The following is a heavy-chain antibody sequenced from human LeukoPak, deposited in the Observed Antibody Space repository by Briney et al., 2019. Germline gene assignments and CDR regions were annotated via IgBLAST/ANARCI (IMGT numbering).Heavy chain of an antibody. CDR2: ISDSGSLT. CDR1: GFAFSSQA. D-gene: IGHD6-19*01. J-gene: IGHJ4*02. V-gene: IGHV3-23*01. Sequence: GGSLRLSCAASGFAFSSQAMGWVRQAPGTGLEWVSVISDSGSLTYYADSVKGRFTISRDNSKNALFLQMSSLRAEDTAVYYCAKDARRTSGWYFFDWWGQGTLVTVS. CDR3: AKDARRTSGWYFFDW.